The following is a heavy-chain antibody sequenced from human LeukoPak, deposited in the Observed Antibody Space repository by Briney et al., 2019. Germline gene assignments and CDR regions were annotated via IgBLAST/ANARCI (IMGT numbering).Heavy chain of an antibody. CDR1: GYTLTELS. Sequence: ASVKVSCKVSGYTLTELSMHWVRQAPGKGLEWMGGFDPEDGETIYAQKFQGRVTMTEDTSTDTAYMELSSLRSEDTAAYYCATSPRGYSGYANFDYWGQGTLVTVSS. CDR2: FDPEDGET. D-gene: IGHD5-12*01. CDR3: ATSPRGYSGYANFDY. J-gene: IGHJ4*02. V-gene: IGHV1-24*01.